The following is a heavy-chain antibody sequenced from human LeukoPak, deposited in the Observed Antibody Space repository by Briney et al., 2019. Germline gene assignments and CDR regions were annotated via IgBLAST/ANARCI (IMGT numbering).Heavy chain of an antibody. CDR2: IYTSGST. D-gene: IGHD1-26*01. Sequence: KPSETLSLTCTVSGGSVSNYYWSWIRQPAGKGLEWIGRIYTSGSTNYNPSLKSRVTMSVDTSKNQFSLKLNSVTAADTAIYYCAGDSPLLGATDHFVYWGQGTLVTVSS. V-gene: IGHV4-4*07. CDR1: GGSVSNYY. J-gene: IGHJ4*02. CDR3: AGDSPLLGATDHFVY.